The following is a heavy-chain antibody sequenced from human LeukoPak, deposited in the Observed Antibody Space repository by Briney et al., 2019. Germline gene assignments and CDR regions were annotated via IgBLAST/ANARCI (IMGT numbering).Heavy chain of an antibody. V-gene: IGHV1-8*01. Sequence: ASVKVSCKASGYTFTSYDSNWVRQATGQGLEWMGWMNPNRGNTGYAQKFQGRVTMTRNTSISTAYMELSSLRSEDTAVYYCAREGRDYSSSWYGGEQAEGIDYWGQGTLVTVSS. CDR2: MNPNRGNT. CDR1: GYTFTSYD. CDR3: AREGRDYSSSWYGGEQAEGIDY. J-gene: IGHJ4*02. D-gene: IGHD6-13*01.